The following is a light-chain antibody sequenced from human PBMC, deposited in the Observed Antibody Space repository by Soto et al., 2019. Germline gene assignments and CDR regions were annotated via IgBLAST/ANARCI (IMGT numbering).Light chain of an antibody. V-gene: IGKV1-39*01. CDR2: AAS. Sequence: DFQMTQSPSSLSASVGDRVSITCRASLSVPDYLNRYQQKPGKATKLLIYAASTLQDGVPSRFSGSGSGTDFTLTISSLEPEDFAVYYCQQRNYWQVHFGQGTRLEI. J-gene: IGKJ5*01. CDR1: LSVPDY. CDR3: QQRNYWQVH.